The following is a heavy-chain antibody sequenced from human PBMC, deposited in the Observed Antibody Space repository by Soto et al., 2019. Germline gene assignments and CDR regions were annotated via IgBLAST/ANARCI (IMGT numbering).Heavy chain of an antibody. V-gene: IGHV1-18*04. J-gene: IGHJ3*02. CDR1: GYTFTNYG. Sequence: QVQLVQSGAEVKKPGASVKVSCKASGYTFTNYGITWVRQAPGQGLEWMGWISTYNGNTNYAQKLQGRVTMTTDTSTSTAYMELRSLRSDDTALYYCARGFQSSGYNDALEIWGQGTMVTVSS. D-gene: IGHD3-22*01. CDR2: ISTYNGNT. CDR3: ARGFQSSGYNDALEI.